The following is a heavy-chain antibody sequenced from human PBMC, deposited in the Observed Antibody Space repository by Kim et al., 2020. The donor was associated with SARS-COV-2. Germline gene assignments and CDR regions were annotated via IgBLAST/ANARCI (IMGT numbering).Heavy chain of an antibody. CDR1: GFTFSSYG. D-gene: IGHD6-19*01. J-gene: IGHJ6*02. CDR3: ASAVAGTEIGDGMDV. V-gene: IGHV3-33*01. Sequence: GGSLRLSCAASGFTFSSYGMHWVRQAPGKGLEWVAVIWYDGSNKYYADSVKGRFTISRDNSKNTLYLQMNSLRAEDTAVYYCASAVAGTEIGDGMDVWGQGTTVTVSS. CDR2: IWYDGSNK.